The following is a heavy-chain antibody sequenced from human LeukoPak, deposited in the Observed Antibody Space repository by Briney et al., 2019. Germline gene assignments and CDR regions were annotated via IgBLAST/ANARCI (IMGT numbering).Heavy chain of an antibody. CDR3: ALYPVPRY. CDR2: IKQDGSEK. D-gene: IGHD6-6*01. CDR1: GFTFSSYW. Sequence: GGSLRLFCAASGFTFSSYWMSCVRDAPGKGLEWVANIKQDGSEKYYVDSVKGRFTISRDNAKNSLYLQMNSLRAEDTAVYYCALYPVPRYWGQGTLVTVSS. V-gene: IGHV3-7*03. J-gene: IGHJ4*02.